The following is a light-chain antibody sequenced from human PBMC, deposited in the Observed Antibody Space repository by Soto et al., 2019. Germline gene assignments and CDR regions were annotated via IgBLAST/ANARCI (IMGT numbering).Light chain of an antibody. J-gene: IGKJ1*01. Sequence: DIQMTQSPSSLSASVGDRVTITCRASQSISSYLTWYQQKPGKAPKLPIYAASSLQSGVPSRFSGSGSGTDFTLTISSLQPEDFATYYCQQSYSTPRTFGQGTKVEIK. V-gene: IGKV1-39*01. CDR3: QQSYSTPRT. CDR1: QSISSY. CDR2: AAS.